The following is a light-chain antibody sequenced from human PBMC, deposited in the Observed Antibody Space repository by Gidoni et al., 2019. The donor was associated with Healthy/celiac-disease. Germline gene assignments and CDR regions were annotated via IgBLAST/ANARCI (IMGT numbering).Light chain of an antibody. CDR1: QRVSSSY. V-gene: IGKV3-20*01. Sequence: EIVLTQSTGTLSLSPGERPPLSYRASQRVSSSYLAWYQQKPGQAPRLLIDGASSRATGIPDRFSCRGSGTDFTLTISTLEPEDCAVYYCQQYGSSPLITFGRGTRLEIK. J-gene: IGKJ5*01. CDR3: QQYGSSPLIT. CDR2: GAS.